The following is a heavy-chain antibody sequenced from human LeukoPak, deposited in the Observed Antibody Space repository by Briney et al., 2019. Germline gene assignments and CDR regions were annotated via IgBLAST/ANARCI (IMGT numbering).Heavy chain of an antibody. CDR3: AKDPDVRDPNYFEY. Sequence: TGGSLRLSCAASGFTFSSFTMNWARQVPGKGLEWISYISLGNSTMFYADSVKGRFTISRDNAKNSLYLQMNSLRAEDTAVYYCAKDPDVRDPNYFEYWGQGTLVTVSS. J-gene: IGHJ4*02. D-gene: IGHD3-10*02. V-gene: IGHV3-48*01. CDR1: GFTFSSFT. CDR2: ISLGNSTM.